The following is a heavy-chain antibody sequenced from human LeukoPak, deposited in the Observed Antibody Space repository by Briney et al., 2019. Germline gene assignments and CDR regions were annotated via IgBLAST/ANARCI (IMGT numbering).Heavy chain of an antibody. Sequence: PGGSLRLSCAASGFTFSSYAMSWVRQAPGKGLEWVSAISGSGGSTYYADSVKGRFTISRDNSKNTLYLQMNSLRAEDTAVYYCAKKWRVYYDSSGYYLDYWGQGTLVTVSS. CDR2: ISGSGGST. J-gene: IGHJ4*02. V-gene: IGHV3-23*01. CDR1: GFTFSSYA. D-gene: IGHD3-22*01. CDR3: AKKWRVYYDSSGYYLDY.